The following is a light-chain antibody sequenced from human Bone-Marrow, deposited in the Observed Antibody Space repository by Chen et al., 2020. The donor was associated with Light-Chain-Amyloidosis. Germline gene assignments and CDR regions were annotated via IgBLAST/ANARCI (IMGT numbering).Light chain of an antibody. V-gene: IGKV3-20*01. J-gene: IGKJ4*01. CDR2: GSS. CDR1: QTISSNY. CDR3: QQYGTSPLT. Sequence: EIMLTQFPGTLSLSPGEGANLSCSASQTISSNYLTWYQQKFGQAPRLLIYGSSSRATGIPDRFTGSGSGTDFTLTINRLEPEDFAMYYCQQYGTSPLTFGGGTKVEIK.